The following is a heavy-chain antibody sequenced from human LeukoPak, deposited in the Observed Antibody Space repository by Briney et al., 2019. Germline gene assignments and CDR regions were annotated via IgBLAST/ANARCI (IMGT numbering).Heavy chain of an antibody. CDR3: ARAVFYFDY. CDR1: GFTFSSYA. D-gene: IGHD6-19*01. Sequence: PGRSLRLSCAASGFTFSSYAMHWVRQAPGKGLEWVAVMSYDGSNKYYADSVKGRFTISRDNSKNTLYLQMNSLRAEDTAVYYCARAVFYFDYWGQGTLVTVSS. V-gene: IGHV3-30-3*01. J-gene: IGHJ4*02. CDR2: MSYDGSNK.